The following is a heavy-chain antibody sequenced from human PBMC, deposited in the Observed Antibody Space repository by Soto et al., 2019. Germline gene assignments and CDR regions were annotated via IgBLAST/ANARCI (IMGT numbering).Heavy chain of an antibody. J-gene: IGHJ4*02. D-gene: IGHD3-10*01. Sequence: GXSVKVSCNASGGPPITLGIIWVRQAPGQGLEWMGRIIPMFGTANYAQNFQCRVTITADKSTSTAYMELTSLRSEDTAVYYCARASSGVTHFDLWGQGTLVTVSS. CDR1: GGPPITLG. V-gene: IGHV1-69*06. CDR3: ARASSGVTHFDL. CDR2: IIPMFGTA.